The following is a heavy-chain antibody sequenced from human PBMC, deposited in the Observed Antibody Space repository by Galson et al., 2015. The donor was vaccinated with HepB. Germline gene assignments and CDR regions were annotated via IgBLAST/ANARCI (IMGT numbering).Heavy chain of an antibody. V-gene: IGHV1-69*13. D-gene: IGHD6-13*01. CDR2: IIPIFGIA. CDR1: GGTFSSYA. Sequence: SVKVSCKASGGTFSSYAISWVRQAPGQGLEWMGGIIPIFGIANYAQKFQGRVTITADESTSTAYMELSSLRSEDTAVYYCARAPTAAGKVGYYYYGMDVWGQGTTVTVSS. CDR3: ARAPTAAGKVGYYYYGMDV. J-gene: IGHJ6*02.